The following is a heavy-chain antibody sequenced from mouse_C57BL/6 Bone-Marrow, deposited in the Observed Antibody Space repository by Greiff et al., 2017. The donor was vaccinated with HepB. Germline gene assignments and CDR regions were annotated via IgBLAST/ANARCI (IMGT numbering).Heavy chain of an antibody. J-gene: IGHJ2*01. D-gene: IGHD1-1*01. CDR1: GYSITSGYY. CDR3: ARGITTVVAPDY. V-gene: IGHV3-6*01. CDR2: ISYDGSN. Sequence: VQLKESGPGLVKPSQSLSLTCSVTGYSITSGYYWNWIRQFPGNKLEWMGYISYDGSNNYNPSLKNRISITRDTSKNQFFLKLNSVTTEDTATYYCARGITTVVAPDYWGQGTTLTVSS.